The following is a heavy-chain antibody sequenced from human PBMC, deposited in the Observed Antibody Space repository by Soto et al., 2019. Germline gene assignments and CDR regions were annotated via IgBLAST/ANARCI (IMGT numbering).Heavy chain of an antibody. Sequence: PGGSLRLSCAASGFTFSSYGMHWVRQAPGKGLEWVAVISSDGTSRFYADSVKGRFTISRDNSKNTLYLQMNSLRAEDTAMYYCAKVRVKDYYYYAMDVWGQGNTLTVSS. D-gene: IGHD4-4*01. V-gene: IGHV3-30*18. CDR1: GFTFSSYG. CDR3: AKVRVKDYYYYAMDV. CDR2: ISSDGTSR. J-gene: IGHJ6*02.